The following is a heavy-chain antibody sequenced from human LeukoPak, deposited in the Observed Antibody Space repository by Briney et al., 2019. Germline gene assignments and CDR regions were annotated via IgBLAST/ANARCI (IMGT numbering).Heavy chain of an antibody. V-gene: IGHV3-23*01. Sequence: LPGGSLRLSCAASGLTFRYDAMSWVRQAPGKGLEWVSSISDSGGSTYYADSVKGRFTISRDNSKSTLYLQMNTLRAEDTAVYYCAYFTSYAFDIWGQGTMVTVSS. CDR3: AYFTSYAFDI. D-gene: IGHD2/OR15-2a*01. CDR1: GLTFRYDA. J-gene: IGHJ3*02. CDR2: ISDSGGST.